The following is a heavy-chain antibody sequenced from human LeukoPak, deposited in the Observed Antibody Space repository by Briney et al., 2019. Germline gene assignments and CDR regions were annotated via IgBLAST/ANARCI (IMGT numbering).Heavy chain of an antibody. CDR3: ARDRIWSGYCSGGSCYSENFDY. V-gene: IGHV3-21*01. Sequence: PGGSLRLSCAASGFTFSSYSMNWVRQAPGKGLEWVSSISSSNRYIYYADPVKGRFTISRENAKNSLYLQMNSLRAEDTAVYYCARDRIWSGYCSGGSCYSENFDYWGQGTLVTVSS. CDR2: ISSSNRYI. D-gene: IGHD2-15*01. CDR1: GFTFSSYS. J-gene: IGHJ4*02.